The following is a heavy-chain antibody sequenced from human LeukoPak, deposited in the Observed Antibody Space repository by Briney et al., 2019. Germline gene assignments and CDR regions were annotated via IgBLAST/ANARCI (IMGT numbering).Heavy chain of an antibody. V-gene: IGHV3-23*01. D-gene: IGHD2-2*01. J-gene: IGHJ3*02. CDR1: GFTFSSYA. Sequence: GGSLRLSCAASGFTFSSYAMSWVRQAPGKGLEWVSAISGSGGSTYYADSVKGRFTISRDNSKNTLYLQMNSLRAEDTAVYYCAKEGRRKGYCSRTSCYADAFDIWGQGTLVTVSS. CDR2: ISGSGGST. CDR3: AKEGRRKGYCSRTSCYADAFDI.